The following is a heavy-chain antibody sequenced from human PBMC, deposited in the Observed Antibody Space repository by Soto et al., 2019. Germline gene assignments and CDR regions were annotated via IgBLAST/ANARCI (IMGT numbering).Heavy chain of an antibody. J-gene: IGHJ4*02. CDR1: GFSLSTNGMG. CDR3: AQRRVAAAVYFDY. Sequence: QITLKESGPTLVKPTQTLTLTCTFSGFSLSTNGMGVGWVRQPPAKALEWLALIYWDDGKRYSPSLKNRLTITQDTSKNQMVLTMTNVDYVDTATYYCAQRRVAAAVYFDYWGQGTLVTVSS. D-gene: IGHD2-15*01. V-gene: IGHV2-5*02. CDR2: IYWDDGK.